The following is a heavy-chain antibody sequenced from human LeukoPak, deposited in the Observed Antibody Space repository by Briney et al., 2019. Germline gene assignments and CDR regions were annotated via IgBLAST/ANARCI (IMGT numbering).Heavy chain of an antibody. Sequence: SETLSLTCTVSGGSISSYYWSWIRQPPGKGLEWIGYIYTSGSTNYNSSLKSRVTISVDTSKNQFSLKLSSVTAADTAVYYCARVLASGLRGAFDYWGQGTLVTVSS. J-gene: IGHJ4*02. CDR3: ARVLASGLRGAFDY. D-gene: IGHD3-10*01. V-gene: IGHV4-4*09. CDR1: GGSISSYY. CDR2: IYTSGST.